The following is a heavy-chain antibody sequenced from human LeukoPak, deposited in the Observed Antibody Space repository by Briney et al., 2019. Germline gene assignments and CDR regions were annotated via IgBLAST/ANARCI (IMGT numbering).Heavy chain of an antibody. Sequence: TSETLSLTCTVSGGSISSYYWSWIRQPAGKGLEWIGRIYTSGSTNYNPSLKSRVTMSVDTSKNQFSLKLSSVTAADTAVYYCAREDCSGGSCYYSPNNWFDPWGQGTLVTVSS. J-gene: IGHJ5*02. CDR2: IYTSGST. CDR3: AREDCSGGSCYYSPNNWFDP. CDR1: GGSISSYY. D-gene: IGHD2-15*01. V-gene: IGHV4-4*07.